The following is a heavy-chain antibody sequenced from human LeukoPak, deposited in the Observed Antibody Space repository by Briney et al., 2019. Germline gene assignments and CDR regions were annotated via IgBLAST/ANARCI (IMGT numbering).Heavy chain of an antibody. J-gene: IGHJ4*02. CDR1: GYTFTSYD. CDR2: INPNSGNT. Sequence: ASVKVSCKASGYTFTSYDINWVRQATGQGLEWMGWINPNSGNTDYPQKFQGRVTVTRNTSISTAYMELSSLRSEDTAVYYCAGEPGRYFDWLLSGGTDYWGQGTLVTVSS. CDR3: AGEPGRYFDWLLSGGTDY. V-gene: IGHV1-8*01. D-gene: IGHD3-9*01.